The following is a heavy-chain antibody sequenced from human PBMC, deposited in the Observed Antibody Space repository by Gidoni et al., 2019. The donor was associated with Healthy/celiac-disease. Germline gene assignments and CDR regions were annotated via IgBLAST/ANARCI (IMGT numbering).Heavy chain of an antibody. CDR2: ISGSGGST. V-gene: IGHV3-23*01. J-gene: IGHJ5*02. CDR3: AKDADSYDSSGYYGGTNWFDP. Sequence: EVQLLEYGGGLVQPGGSLRLSCAAAGFTFSSYAMSWVRQAPGKGLEWVSAISGSGGSTYYADSVKGRFTISRDNSKNTLYLQMNSLRAEDTAVYYCAKDADSYDSSGYYGGTNWFDPWGQGTLVTVSS. D-gene: IGHD3-22*01. CDR1: GFTFSSYA.